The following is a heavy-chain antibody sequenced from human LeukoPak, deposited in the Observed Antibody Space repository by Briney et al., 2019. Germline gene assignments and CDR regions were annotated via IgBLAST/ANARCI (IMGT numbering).Heavy chain of an antibody. CDR2: ISSSSSTI. CDR3: ARPYYDFWSGYSTLAY. V-gene: IGHV3-48*01. J-gene: IGHJ4*02. D-gene: IGHD3-3*01. CDR1: GLTLSNFG. Sequence: GGSLRLSCVASGLTLSNFGVHWVRQAPGKGLEWVSYISSSSSTIYYADSVKGRFTISRDNAKNSLYLQMNSLRAEDTAVYYCARPYYDFWSGYSTLAYWGQGTLVTVSS.